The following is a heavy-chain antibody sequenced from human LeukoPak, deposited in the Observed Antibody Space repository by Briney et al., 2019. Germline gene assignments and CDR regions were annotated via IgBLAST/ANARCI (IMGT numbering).Heavy chain of an antibody. CDR1: GFTFSSYS. V-gene: IGHV3-21*01. Sequence: GGSLRLSCAASGFTFSSYSMNWVRQAPGTGLEWVSSISSSSSYIYYADSVKGRFTISRDNAKNSLYLQMNSLRAEDTAVYYCASSNRWELTDYWGQGTLVTVSS. CDR3: ASSNRWELTDY. D-gene: IGHD1-26*01. J-gene: IGHJ4*02. CDR2: ISSSSSYI.